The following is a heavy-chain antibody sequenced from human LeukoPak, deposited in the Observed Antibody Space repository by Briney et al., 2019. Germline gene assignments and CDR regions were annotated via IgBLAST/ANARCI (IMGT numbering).Heavy chain of an antibody. Sequence: SETLSLTCTVSGGSISSYYWSWIRQPPGKGLEWIGYIYYSGSTKYNPSLKSRVTISVDASKTQFSLKLNSVTAEDTAVYYCARARDAIAVAGTGPYFDYWGQGTLVTVSS. D-gene: IGHD6-19*01. CDR2: IYYSGST. CDR3: ARARDAIAVAGTGPYFDY. CDR1: GGSISSYY. J-gene: IGHJ4*02. V-gene: IGHV4-59*01.